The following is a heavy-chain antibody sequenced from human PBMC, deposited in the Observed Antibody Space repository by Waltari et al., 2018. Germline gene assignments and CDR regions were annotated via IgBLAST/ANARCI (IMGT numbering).Heavy chain of an antibody. CDR2: ISYDGSNK. V-gene: IGHV3-30-3*01. CDR1: GFTFSSYA. CDR3: ARIYSSSWYYFDY. D-gene: IGHD6-13*01. Sequence: QVQLVESGGGVVQPGRSLRLSCAASGFTFSSYAMHWVRQAPGKGLEWVAVISYDGSNKYYADAVKGRFTISRDNSKNTLDLQMNSLRAEDTAVYYCARIYSSSWYYFDYWGQGTLVTVSS. J-gene: IGHJ4*02.